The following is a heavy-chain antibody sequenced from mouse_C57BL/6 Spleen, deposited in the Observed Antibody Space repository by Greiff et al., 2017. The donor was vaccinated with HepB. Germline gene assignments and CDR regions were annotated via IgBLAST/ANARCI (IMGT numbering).Heavy chain of an antibody. CDR1: GYTFTDYY. V-gene: IGHV1-26*01. D-gene: IGHD1-1*01. Sequence: VQLQQSGPELVKPGASVKISCKASGYTFTDYYMNWVKQSHGKSLEWIGDINPNNGGTSYNQKFKGKATLTVDKSSSTAYMELRSLTSEDSAVYYCARDGYYYGSRAWFAYWGQGTLVTVSA. CDR2: INPNNGGT. J-gene: IGHJ3*01. CDR3: ARDGYYYGSRAWFAY.